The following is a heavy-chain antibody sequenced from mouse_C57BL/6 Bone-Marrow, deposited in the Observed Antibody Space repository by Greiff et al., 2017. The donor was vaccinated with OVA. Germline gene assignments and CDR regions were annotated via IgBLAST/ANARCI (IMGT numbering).Heavy chain of an antibody. Sequence: EVQLQESGGDLVKPGGSLKLSCAASGFTFSSYGMSWVRQTTDKRLEWVATISSGGSYTYYPDSVKGRFTVSRDNAKNTLTLQMSSRKSEDTAMYYCARHGDYGSFFDYWGQGPALTVSS. CDR3: ARHGDYGSFFDY. CDR2: ISSGGSYT. D-gene: IGHD1-1*01. J-gene: IGHJ2*01. CDR1: GFTFSSYG. V-gene: IGHV5-6*01.